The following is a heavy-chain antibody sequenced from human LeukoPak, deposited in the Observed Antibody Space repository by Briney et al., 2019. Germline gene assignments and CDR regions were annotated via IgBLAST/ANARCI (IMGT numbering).Heavy chain of an antibody. V-gene: IGHV3-30*18. J-gene: IGHJ4*02. CDR1: GFTFSSHG. Sequence: GGSLRLSCAASGFTFSSHGMHWVRQAPGKGLEWVAVISYDENNKYYADSVKGRFTISRDNSKNTVYLQMNSLRAEDTAVYYCAKDECSGGSCYPDYGDYTDNDYWGQGTLVTVSS. D-gene: IGHD2-15*01. CDR2: ISYDENNK. CDR3: AKDECSGGSCYPDYGDYTDNDY.